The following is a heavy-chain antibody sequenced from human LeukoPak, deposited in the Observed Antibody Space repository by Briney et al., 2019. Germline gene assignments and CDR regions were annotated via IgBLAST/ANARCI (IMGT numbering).Heavy chain of an antibody. Sequence: GESLKISCQGSGYSFTSYWIGWVRQMPGKGLEWMGIIYPGDSDTRYSPSFQGQVTISADKSISTAYLQWSSLKASDTAMYYCAANSITMVRGVIPDAFDIWGQGTMVTVSS. CDR2: IYPGDSDT. CDR1: GYSFTSYW. D-gene: IGHD3-10*01. V-gene: IGHV5-51*01. J-gene: IGHJ3*02. CDR3: AANSITMVRGVIPDAFDI.